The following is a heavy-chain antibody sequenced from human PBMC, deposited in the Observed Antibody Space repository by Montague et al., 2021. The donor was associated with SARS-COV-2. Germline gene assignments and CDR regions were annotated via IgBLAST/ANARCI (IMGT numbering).Heavy chain of an antibody. J-gene: IGHJ5*02. CDR3: ARDIWEPEVRSRGWFDP. CDR1: GGSISDNNW. D-gene: IGHD1-26*01. V-gene: IGHV4-4*02. CDR2: ISLGGHT. Sequence: SETLSLTCGVSGGSISDNNWWSWVRQSPETGLEWIGEISLGGHTDYNPSLKSRVTISLDKSKNQFSLKLTSVTAADTAVYYCARDIWEPEVRSRGWFDPWGQGISVTVSS.